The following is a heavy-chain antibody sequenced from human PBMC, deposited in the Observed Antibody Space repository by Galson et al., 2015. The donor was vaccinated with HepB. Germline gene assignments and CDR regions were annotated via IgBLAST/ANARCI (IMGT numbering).Heavy chain of an antibody. CDR1: GFTFSSYW. Sequence: SLRLSCAASGFTFSSYWMHWVRQAPGKGLVWVSRINSDGSSTSYAESVKGRFTISRDNAKNTLYLQMNSLRAEDTAVYYCAKGGSYFTFDLWGCGTLVTVSS. D-gene: IGHD1-26*01. J-gene: IGHJ2*01. V-gene: IGHV3-74*01. CDR2: INSDGSST. CDR3: AKGGSYFTFDL.